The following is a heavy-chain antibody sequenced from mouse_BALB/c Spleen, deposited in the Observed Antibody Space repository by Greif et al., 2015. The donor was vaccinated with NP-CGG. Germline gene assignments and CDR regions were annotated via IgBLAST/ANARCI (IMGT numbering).Heavy chain of an antibody. J-gene: IGHJ3*01. CDR3: TRGGYGSSLAY. V-gene: IGHV1S22*01. D-gene: IGHD1-1*01. Sequence: LQQSGSELVRPGASVKLSCKASGYTFTSYWMHWVKQRPGQGLEWIGNIYPGSGSTNYDEKFKSKATLTVDTSSSTAYMQLSSLTSEDSAVYYCTRGGYGSSLAYWGQGTLVTVTA. CDR2: IYPGSGST. CDR1: GYTFTSYW.